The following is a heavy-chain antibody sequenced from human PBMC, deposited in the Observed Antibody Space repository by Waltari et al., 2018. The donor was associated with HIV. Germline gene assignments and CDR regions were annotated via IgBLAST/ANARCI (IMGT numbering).Heavy chain of an antibody. Sequence: QVQLVQSGTEVKKPGASVKVSCKTSGYTFTGYYIHWVRQAPGQGLEWMGRINPNSGVANYAQKFQGRVTMTRDTSISTGYMELSRLRSDDTAMYYCARENAAAYQDNWGRGTLVTVSS. CDR2: INPNSGVA. D-gene: IGHD3-16*01. J-gene: IGHJ4*02. CDR3: ARENAAAYQDN. V-gene: IGHV1-2*06. CDR1: GYTFTGYY.